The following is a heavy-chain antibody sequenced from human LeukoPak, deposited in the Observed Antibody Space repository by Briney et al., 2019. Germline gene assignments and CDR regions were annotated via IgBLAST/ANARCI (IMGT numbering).Heavy chain of an antibody. J-gene: IGHJ4*02. D-gene: IGHD4-17*01. CDR3: ARSATVTTNDY. CDR2: ISSSSSYI. CDR1: GFTFSSYS. Sequence: PGGSLRLFCAASGFTFSSYSMNWVRQAPGKWLESVSSISSSSSYIYYADSVKGRFTISRDNAKNSLYLQMNSLRAEDTAVYYCARSATVTTNDYWGQGTLVTVSS. V-gene: IGHV3-21*01.